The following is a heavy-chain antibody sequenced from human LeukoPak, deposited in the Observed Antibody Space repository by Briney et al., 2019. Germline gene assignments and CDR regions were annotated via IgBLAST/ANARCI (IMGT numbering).Heavy chain of an antibody. CDR1: GSSISSYY. J-gene: IGHJ3*02. V-gene: IGHV4-59*01. CDR3: ARAPITIDAFDI. Sequence: SETLSLTCTVSGSSISSYYWSWIRQPPGKGLEWIGYIYYSGSTNYNPSLKSRVTISVDTSKNQFSLKLSSVTAADTAVYYCARAPITIDAFDIWGQGTMVTVSS. CDR2: IYYSGST. D-gene: IGHD3-10*01.